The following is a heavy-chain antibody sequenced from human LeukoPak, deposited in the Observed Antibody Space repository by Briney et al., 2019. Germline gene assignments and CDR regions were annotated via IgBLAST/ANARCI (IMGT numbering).Heavy chain of an antibody. D-gene: IGHD3-10*01. CDR2: INPKSGGT. Sequence: GASVKVSCKASGYTFTGYYMFWVRQAPEEGLEWMGWINPKSGGTNYAQKFQGRVTMTRDTSISTAYMELSGLRYDDTAVYYCARDALPTTMLRGGIVNWFDPWGQGTLVTVSS. V-gene: IGHV1-2*02. CDR1: GYTFTGYY. CDR3: ARDALPTTMLRGGIVNWFDP. J-gene: IGHJ5*02.